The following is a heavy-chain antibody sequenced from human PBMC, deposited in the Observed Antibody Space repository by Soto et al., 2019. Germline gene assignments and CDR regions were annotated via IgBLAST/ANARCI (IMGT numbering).Heavy chain of an antibody. D-gene: IGHD1-26*01. J-gene: IGHJ4*02. V-gene: IGHV3-23*01. CDR1: GFTFSAYA. CDR2: LTGSGAGT. CDR3: AKGKNTGSYYPGD. Sequence: EVQLLESGGGLVQPGGSLRLSCAASGFTFSAYAMNWVRQAPGKGLEWVSALTGSGAGTYYADSVKGRCTISRDNSKNTLYLQMNSLRAEDTAVYYCAKGKNTGSYYPGDWGQGTLVTVSS.